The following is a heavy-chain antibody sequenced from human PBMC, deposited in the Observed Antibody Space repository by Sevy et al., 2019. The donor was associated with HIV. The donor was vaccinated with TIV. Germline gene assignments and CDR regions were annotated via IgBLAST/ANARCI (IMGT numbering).Heavy chain of an antibody. CDR1: GFTFSSYA. D-gene: IGHD6-19*01. CDR3: ARRRYSSGWENFDY. J-gene: IGHJ4*02. Sequence: GGSLRLSCAASGFTFSSYAMHWVRQAPGKGLEWVAVISYDGSNKYYADSVKGRFTISRDNSKKTLYLQMNSLRAEVTAVYYCARRRYSSGWENFDYCGQGTLVTVSS. CDR2: ISYDGSNK. V-gene: IGHV3-30-3*01.